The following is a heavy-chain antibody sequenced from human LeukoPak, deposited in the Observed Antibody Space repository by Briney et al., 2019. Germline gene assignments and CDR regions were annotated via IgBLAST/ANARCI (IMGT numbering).Heavy chain of an antibody. CDR2: ISGSGGST. J-gene: IGHJ4*02. D-gene: IGHD1/OR15-1a*01. Sequence: PGGSLRLSCAASGFTFSSYAMSWVRQAPGKGLEWVSAISGSGGSTYYADSVKGRFTISRDNSKNTLYLQMNSLRAEDTAVYYCAKRAPAAAAGTGRYFDYWGQGTLVTVSS. V-gene: IGHV3-23*01. CDR1: GFTFSSYA. CDR3: AKRAPAAAAGTGRYFDY.